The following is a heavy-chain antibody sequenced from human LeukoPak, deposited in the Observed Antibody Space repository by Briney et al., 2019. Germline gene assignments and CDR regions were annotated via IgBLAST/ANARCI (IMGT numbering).Heavy chain of an antibody. J-gene: IGHJ4*02. CDR2: ISTTGGST. CDR1: GFTFNNYA. D-gene: IGHD4-23*01. V-gene: IGHV3-23*01. Sequence: GGSLRLSCAASGFTFNNYAMRWVSQAPGKGLEWVSGISTTGGSTYYADSVKGRFTISRDNSNNTLSLQMNSLRGEDTAIYYCAKDWTTVVSPKGYYFDSWGQGNLVIVSS. CDR3: AKDWTTVVSPKGYYFDS.